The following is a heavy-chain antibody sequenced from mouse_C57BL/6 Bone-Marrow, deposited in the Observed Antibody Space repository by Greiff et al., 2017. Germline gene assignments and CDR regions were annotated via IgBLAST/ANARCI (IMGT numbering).Heavy chain of an antibody. CDR3: ACYDAAFAY. V-gene: IGHV1-59*01. CDR1: GYTFTSYW. Sequence: QVQLQQPGAELVRPGTSVKLSCKASGYTFTSYWMHWVKQRPGQGLEWIGVIDPSDSYTNYNQKFKGKATLTVDTSSSTAYMQLSSLTSVDSAVYYWACYDAAFAYWGQGTLVTVSA. D-gene: IGHD2-3*01. J-gene: IGHJ3*01. CDR2: IDPSDSYT.